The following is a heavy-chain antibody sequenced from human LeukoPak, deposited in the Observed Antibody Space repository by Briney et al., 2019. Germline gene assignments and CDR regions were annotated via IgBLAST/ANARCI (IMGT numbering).Heavy chain of an antibody. CDR3: VRHGNWNFDY. D-gene: IGHD1-1*01. V-gene: IGHV3-7*05. Sequence: PGGSLRLSCAASGFTFSNHWMAWVRQAPGRGLEWVANIKQDGSDKNYVNSVKGRFTLSRDNAKNSLSLQMNSLRAEDAALYYCVRHGNWNFDYWGQGTLVTVSS. CDR1: GFTFSNHW. CDR2: IKQDGSDK. J-gene: IGHJ4*02.